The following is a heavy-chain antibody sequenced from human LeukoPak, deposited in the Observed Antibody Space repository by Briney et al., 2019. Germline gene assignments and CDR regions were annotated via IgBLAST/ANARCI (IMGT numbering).Heavy chain of an antibody. CDR1: GFTFSSYS. J-gene: IGHJ1*01. Sequence: TGGSLRLSCAASGFTFSSYSMNWVRQAPGKGLEWVSSISSSSSYIYYADSVKGRFTISRDNSKNTLYLQMNSLRAEDTAVYYCARDIVDSSGYYNFQHWGQGTLVTVSS. CDR3: ARDIVDSSGYYNFQH. V-gene: IGHV3-21*04. CDR2: ISSSSSYI. D-gene: IGHD3-22*01.